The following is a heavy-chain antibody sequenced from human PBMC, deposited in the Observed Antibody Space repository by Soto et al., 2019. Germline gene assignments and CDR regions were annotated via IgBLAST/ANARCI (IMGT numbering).Heavy chain of an antibody. V-gene: IGHV1-18*01. CDR1: GYTFISYG. D-gene: IGHD6-13*01. J-gene: IGHJ5*02. Sequence: QVQLEQSGAEVKKAGASVKVYCKASGYTFISYGIAWVRQAPGQGLEWMGWISAYNGNTKYAQKFSDRVTMPTDTSTRTAYLDVRSLRSADTAVYYCARAGYSTSWVGILATGVHGVAIDSWCQVTLVNVSA. CDR3: ARAGYSTSWVGILATGVHGVAIDS. CDR2: ISAYNGNT.